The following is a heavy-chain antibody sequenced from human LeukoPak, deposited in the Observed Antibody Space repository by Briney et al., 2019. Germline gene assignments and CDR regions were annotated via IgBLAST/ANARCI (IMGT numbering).Heavy chain of an antibody. CDR1: GFTFSSYG. CDR2: LRYDGSNK. Sequence: GGSLRLSCAASGFTFSSYGMHWVRQAPGKGLEWVAFLRYDGSNKYYADSVKGRFTISRDNSKNTLYLQMNSLRAEDTAVYYCAKDPGSPKLTGDNETSWGQGTLVTVSS. J-gene: IGHJ4*02. D-gene: IGHD3-10*01. V-gene: IGHV3-30*02. CDR3: AKDPGSPKLTGDNETS.